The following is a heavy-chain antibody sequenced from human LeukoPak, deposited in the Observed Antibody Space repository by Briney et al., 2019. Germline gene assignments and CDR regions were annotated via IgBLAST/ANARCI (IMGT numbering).Heavy chain of an antibody. V-gene: IGHV3-21*01. J-gene: IGHJ6*02. CDR3: ARVGYCSGGSCFYYYYGMDV. CDR2: ISSSSSYI. D-gene: IGHD2-15*01. Sequence: PGGSLRLSCAASGLTFSSYSMNWVRQAPGKGLEWVSSISSSSSYIYYADSVKGRFTISRDNAKNSLYLQMNSLRAEDTAVYYCARVGYCSGGSCFYYYYGMDVWGQGTTVTVSS. CDR1: GLTFSSYS.